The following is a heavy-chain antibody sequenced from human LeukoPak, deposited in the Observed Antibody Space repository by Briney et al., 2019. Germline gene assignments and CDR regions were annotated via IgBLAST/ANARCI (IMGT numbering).Heavy chain of an antibody. J-gene: IGHJ6*02. D-gene: IGHD3-10*01. Sequence: GGSLRLSCAASGFSFNNAWMSWVRQAPGKGLEWVGRIKRRGDGGTTDYGAPVKGRFTISRDDSKDTLYLQMNSLIAEDTAVYYCTPAYYYTSGSYQYGMDVWGQGTTVTVSS. CDR1: GFSFNNAW. CDR3: TPAYYYTSGSYQYGMDV. CDR2: IKRRGDGGTT. V-gene: IGHV3-15*01.